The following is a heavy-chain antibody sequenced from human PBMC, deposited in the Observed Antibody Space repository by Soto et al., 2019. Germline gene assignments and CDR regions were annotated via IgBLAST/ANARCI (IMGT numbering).Heavy chain of an antibody. D-gene: IGHD3-3*01. CDR3: ARAHYDFWSGYYRYFQH. J-gene: IGHJ1*01. CDR1: GGTFSSYA. V-gene: IGHV1-69*13. CDR2: IIPIFGTA. Sequence: SVKVSCKASGGTFSSYAISWVRQAPGQGLEWMGGIIPIFGTANYAQKFQGGVTITADESTSTAYMELSSLRSEDTAVYYCARAHYDFWSGYYRYFQHWGQGTLVTVSS.